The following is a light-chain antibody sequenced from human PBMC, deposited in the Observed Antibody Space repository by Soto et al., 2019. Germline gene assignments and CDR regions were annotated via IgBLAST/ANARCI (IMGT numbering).Light chain of an antibody. CDR3: YSAADNNLRV. CDR2: KDS. Sequence: SYELTQPSSVSVSPGQTARITCSGDVLAKKYARWFQQKPGQAHVLVIYKDSERPSGIPERFSGSSSGTTVTLTISGAQVEDEADYYCYSAADNNLRVFGGGTKLTVL. V-gene: IGLV3-27*01. J-gene: IGLJ2*01. CDR1: VLAKKY.